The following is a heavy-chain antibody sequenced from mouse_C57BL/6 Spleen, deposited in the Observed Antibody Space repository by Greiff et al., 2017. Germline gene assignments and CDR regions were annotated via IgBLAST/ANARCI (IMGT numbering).Heavy chain of an antibody. CDR2: ISNGGGST. D-gene: IGHD2-4*01. CDR1: GFTFSDYY. V-gene: IGHV5-12*01. J-gene: IGHJ2*01. Sequence: EVQGVESGGGLVQPGGSLKLSCAASGFTFSDYYMYWVRQTPEKRLEWVAYISNGGGSTYYPDTVKGRFTISRDNAKNTLYLQMSRLKSEDTAMYYCARHKYDYDGNYFDYWGQGTTLTVSS. CDR3: ARHKYDYDGNYFDY.